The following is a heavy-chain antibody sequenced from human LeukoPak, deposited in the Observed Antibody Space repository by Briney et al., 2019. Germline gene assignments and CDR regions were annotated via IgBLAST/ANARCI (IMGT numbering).Heavy chain of an antibody. D-gene: IGHD2-8*01. CDR3: ARDQRCTNGVCYTDNWFDP. J-gene: IGHJ5*02. CDR2: IYYSGST. Sequence: PSETLSLTCTVSGGSISSGGYYWSWIRQHPGKGLEWIGYIYYSGSTYYNPSLKSRVTISVDTSKNQFSLKLSSVTAADTAVCYCARDQRCTNGVCYTDNWFDPWGQGTLVTVSS. CDR1: GGSISSGGYY. V-gene: IGHV4-31*03.